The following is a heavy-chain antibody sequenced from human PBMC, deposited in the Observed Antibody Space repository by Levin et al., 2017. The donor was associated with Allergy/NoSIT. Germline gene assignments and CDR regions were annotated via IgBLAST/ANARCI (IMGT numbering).Heavy chain of an antibody. Sequence: PGGSLRLSCAASGFTFSSYWMHWVRQAPGKGLVWVSRINSDGSSTSYADSVKGRFTISRDNAKNTLYLQMNSLRAEDTAVYYCARRGYCSGGSCYSAWYFDLWGRGTLVTVSS. V-gene: IGHV3-74*01. CDR2: INSDGSST. D-gene: IGHD2-15*01. J-gene: IGHJ2*01. CDR3: ARRGYCSGGSCYSAWYFDL. CDR1: GFTFSSYW.